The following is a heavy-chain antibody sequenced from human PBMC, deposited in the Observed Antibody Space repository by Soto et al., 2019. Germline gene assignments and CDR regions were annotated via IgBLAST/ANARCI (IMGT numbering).Heavy chain of an antibody. CDR1: GYTFTSYD. J-gene: IGHJ6*03. V-gene: IGHV1-8*01. CDR2: MNSNSGNT. Sequence: QVQLVQSGAEVKKPGASVKVSCKASGYTFTSYDINWVRQATGQGLEWMGWMNSNSGNTGYAQKFQGRVTMTKNTSTSTAYMELSSLRSEYTAVYYCARAPRLGYCSGGSCYSPYYYMAVWGKGTTVTVSS. CDR3: ARAPRLGYCSGGSCYSPYYYMAV. D-gene: IGHD2-15*01.